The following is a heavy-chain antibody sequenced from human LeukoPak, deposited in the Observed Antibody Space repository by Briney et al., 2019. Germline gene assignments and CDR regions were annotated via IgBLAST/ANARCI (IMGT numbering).Heavy chain of an antibody. D-gene: IGHD6-13*01. CDR3: ARDIAAAGPLEDY. Sequence: ASVKVSCKTSGYTFNIYGITWVRQAPGQGLEWMGWISAYNGNTNYAQKLQGRVTMTTDTSTSTAYMELRSLRSDDTAVYYCARDIAAAGPLEDYWGQGTLVTVSS. V-gene: IGHV1-18*01. CDR2: ISAYNGNT. CDR1: GYTFNIYG. J-gene: IGHJ4*02.